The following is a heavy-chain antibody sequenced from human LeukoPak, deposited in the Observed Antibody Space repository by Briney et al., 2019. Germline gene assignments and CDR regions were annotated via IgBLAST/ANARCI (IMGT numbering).Heavy chain of an antibody. J-gene: IGHJ4*02. CDR3: ARRAGEYSHPYNY. D-gene: IGHD2-15*01. V-gene: IGHV3-53*01. CDR2: IYSGGNT. Sequence: GGSLRLSCTVSGFTVSSNSWSWVRQAPGKGLEWVSFIYSGGNTHYSDSVKGRFTISRDNSKNTLYLQMNSLRAEDTAIYYCARRAGEYSHPYNYWGQGTLVTASS. CDR1: GFTVSSNS.